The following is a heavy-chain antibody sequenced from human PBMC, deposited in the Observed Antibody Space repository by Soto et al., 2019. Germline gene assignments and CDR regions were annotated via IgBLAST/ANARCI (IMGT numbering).Heavy chain of an antibody. CDR1: GGTFRTDA. Sequence: QVQLVQSGAEVKKPGSSVRVSCKASGGTFRTDAFTWVRPAPGQGLEWMVGIITMLGTATYAQKFQGRVTIPADDSMSTAEMEMSSLRFEGTAVYYCASARFLIGVLRSNLYCFDYWGQGTLVTVSS. J-gene: IGHJ4*02. CDR3: ASARFLIGVLRSNLYCFDY. V-gene: IGHV1-69*01. CDR2: IITMLGTA. D-gene: IGHD2-8*01.